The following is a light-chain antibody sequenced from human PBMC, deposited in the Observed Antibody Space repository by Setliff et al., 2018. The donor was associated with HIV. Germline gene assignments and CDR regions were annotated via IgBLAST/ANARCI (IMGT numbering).Light chain of an antibody. CDR1: NSDIGSYNL. Sequence: QSALTQPASVPGSPGQSITISCTGTNSDIGSYNLVSWYQQHPGRAPKLIIYEVNKRPSEVSSRFSGSKSGNTASLTISDLQADDEADYYCCSYTADTTLYVFATGTKVTVL. J-gene: IGLJ1*01. CDR3: CSYTADTTLYV. V-gene: IGLV2-23*02. CDR2: EVN.